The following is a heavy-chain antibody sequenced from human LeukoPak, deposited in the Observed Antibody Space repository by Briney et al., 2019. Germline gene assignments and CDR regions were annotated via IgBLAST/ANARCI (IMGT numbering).Heavy chain of an antibody. V-gene: IGHV1-69*13. CDR3: ARGGYDSSGYLYYFDY. CDR1: GYTFTSYY. Sequence: SVKVSCKASGYTFTSYYMHWVRQAPGQGLEWMGGIIPIFGTANYAQKFQGRVTITADESTSTAYTELSSLRSEDTAVYYCARGGYDSSGYLYYFDYWGQGTLVTVSS. J-gene: IGHJ4*02. D-gene: IGHD3-22*01. CDR2: IIPIFGTA.